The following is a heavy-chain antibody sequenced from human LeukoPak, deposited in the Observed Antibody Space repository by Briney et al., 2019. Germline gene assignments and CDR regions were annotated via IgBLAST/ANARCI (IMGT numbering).Heavy chain of an antibody. V-gene: IGHV1-18*01. D-gene: IGHD1-26*01. CDR3: ARSLSGSYYGVYFDY. CDR1: GYTFTSYG. CDR2: ISAYNGNT. Sequence: ASVKVSCKASGYTFTSYGISWVRQAPGQGLEWWGWISAYNGNTDYAQKLQGRVTMTTDTSTSTAYMELRSLRSDDTAVYYCARSLSGSYYGVYFDYWGQGTLVTVSS. J-gene: IGHJ4*02.